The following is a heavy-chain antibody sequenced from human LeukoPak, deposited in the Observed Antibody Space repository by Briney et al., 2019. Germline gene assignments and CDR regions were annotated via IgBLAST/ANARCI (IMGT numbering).Heavy chain of an antibody. CDR1: GFTFSSYA. J-gene: IGHJ3*02. V-gene: IGHV3-23*01. D-gene: IGHD2-15*01. Sequence: GGSLRLSCAASGFTFSSYAMSWLRQAPGKGLEWVSANSGSGGSTYYADSVKGRFTISRDNSKNTLYLQMNSLRAEDTAVYYCAKDLIVVVVAARSDAFDIWGQGTMVTVSS. CDR2: NSGSGGST. CDR3: AKDLIVVVVAARSDAFDI.